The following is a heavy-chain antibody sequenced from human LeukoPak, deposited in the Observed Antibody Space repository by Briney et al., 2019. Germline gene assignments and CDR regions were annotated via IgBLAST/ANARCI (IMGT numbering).Heavy chain of an antibody. CDR3: ASQADSAYGDYN. Sequence: GGSLRLSCSASGFTFSSYAMHWVRQAPGKGLECVSAISSYGGSTYYADSVRGRFTISRDNSKDTLYLQMSSMRPEDTAVYYCASQADSAYGDYNWGQGTLVTVSS. D-gene: IGHD4-17*01. J-gene: IGHJ4*02. V-gene: IGHV3-64D*06. CDR1: GFTFSSYA. CDR2: ISSYGGST.